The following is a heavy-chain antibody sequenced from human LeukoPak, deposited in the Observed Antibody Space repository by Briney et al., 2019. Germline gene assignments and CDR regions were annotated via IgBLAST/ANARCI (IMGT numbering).Heavy chain of an antibody. V-gene: IGHV4-34*01. CDR1: SGSFSGYY. CDR2: ITHSGIT. Sequence: SETLSLTCAVYSGSFSGYYWSWIRQPPGKGLEWIGEITHSGITKYNPSLKSRVTISTDTSRNQFSLKLSSVTPEDTAVYYCARGVNAFDIWGQGTMVTVSS. CDR3: ARGVNAFDI. J-gene: IGHJ3*02.